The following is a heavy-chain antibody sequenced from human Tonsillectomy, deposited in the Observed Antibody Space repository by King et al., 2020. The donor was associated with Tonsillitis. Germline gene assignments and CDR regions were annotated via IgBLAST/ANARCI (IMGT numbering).Heavy chain of an antibody. D-gene: IGHD5-12*01. J-gene: IGHJ4*02. V-gene: IGHV3-7*03. CDR1: GFTLSSYW. CDR3: ARVRARERGNSGYEAVDY. CDR2: IKQDESEK. Sequence: VQLVESGGGLVQPGGSLRLSCAASGFTLSSYWMSWVRQAPGKGLEWVANIKQDESEKNFVDSVKGRFTIARDNARNSLYLQMNSRRAEATAVYYCARVRARERGNSGYEAVDYRGQGTLVTVSS.